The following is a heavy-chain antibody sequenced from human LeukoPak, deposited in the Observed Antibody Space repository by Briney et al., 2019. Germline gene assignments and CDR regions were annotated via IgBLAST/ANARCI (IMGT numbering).Heavy chain of an antibody. V-gene: IGHV3-11*04. CDR3: VRDRSEDDSSGYIHRDFDS. D-gene: IGHD3-22*01. CDR2: ISSSGTNI. Sequence: GGSLRLSCAASGFTFSDYYMNWIRQAPGKGLEWISYISSSGTNINYADSVRGRFAISRDNPKKTLYLQMNSLRAEDTAVYYCVRDRSEDDSSGYIHRDFDSWGHGTLVIVSS. CDR1: GFTFSDYY. J-gene: IGHJ4*01.